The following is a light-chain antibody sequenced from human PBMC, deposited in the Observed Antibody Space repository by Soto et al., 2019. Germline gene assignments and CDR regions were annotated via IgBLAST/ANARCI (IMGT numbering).Light chain of an antibody. J-gene: IGKJ4*01. CDR3: QQANSFPLT. V-gene: IGKV1-12*01. CDR2: DAS. CDR1: QGISSW. Sequence: DIQMTQSPSSVSASVGDRVTITCRASQGISSWLAWYQHKPGKAPKLLIYDASSLQGGVPSRFSGSGSGTAFTLTISSLQPEDFATYYCQQANSFPLTFGGGTKVEIK.